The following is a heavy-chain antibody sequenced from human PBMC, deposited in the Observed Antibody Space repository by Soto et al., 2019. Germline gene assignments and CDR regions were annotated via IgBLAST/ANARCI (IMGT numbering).Heavy chain of an antibody. V-gene: IGHV3-33*01. CDR1: GFTFSEFD. D-gene: IGHD1-1*01. CDR3: ARQSLGNIRLRGLDY. J-gene: IGHJ4*02. Sequence: QVQLVESGGGVVQPGRSLRLSCAASGFTFSEFDMHWVRQAPGKGLEWVAVIWYDGSNKYYVDSVKGRFTISRDNSRDTLYLQMNSLRVEDTAVYYCARQSLGNIRLRGLDYWGQGALVTVSS. CDR2: IWYDGSNK.